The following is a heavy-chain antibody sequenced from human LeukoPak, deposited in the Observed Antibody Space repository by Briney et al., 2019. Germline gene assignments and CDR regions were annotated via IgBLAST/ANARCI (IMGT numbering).Heavy chain of an antibody. CDR2: ITGGGDT. D-gene: IGHD2-2*01. CDR3: TKANWVSNADAVW. J-gene: IGHJ4*02. Sequence: GGSLRLSCAASGFTFSTRAMSWVRQAPARGLEWVSSITGGGDTFYADSVKGRCTLSRDDSRSTVYLQLNNLSVDDTAVYYCTKANWVSNADAVWWGQGTLVTVSS. CDR1: GFTFSTRA. V-gene: IGHV3-23*01.